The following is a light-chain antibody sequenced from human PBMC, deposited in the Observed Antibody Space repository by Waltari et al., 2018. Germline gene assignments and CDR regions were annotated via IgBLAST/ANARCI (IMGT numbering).Light chain of an antibody. CDR3: QQYKSYPVT. CDR1: QAISNW. V-gene: IGKV1-5*03. J-gene: IGKJ1*01. Sequence: DIQMTQSPSTLSASVGARVTITCRASQAISNWLAWYQQRPGKAPKVLIYKASILESGVPSRFSGSGSGTEFTLTISSLQSDDFATYYCQQYKSYPVTFGPGTKVDVK. CDR2: KAS.